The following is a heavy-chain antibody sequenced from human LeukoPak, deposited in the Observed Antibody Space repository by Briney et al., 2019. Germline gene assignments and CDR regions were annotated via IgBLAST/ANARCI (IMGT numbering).Heavy chain of an antibody. Sequence: PSETLSHTCAVYGGSFSGYYWSWIRQPPGKGLEWIGEINHSGSTNYNPSLKSRVTMSVDTSKNQFSLKLSSVTAADTAVYYCARALRPRSGRSLAYWGQGTLVTVSS. J-gene: IGHJ4*02. CDR1: GGSFSGYY. CDR3: ARALRPRSGRSLAY. D-gene: IGHD6-25*01. V-gene: IGHV4-34*01. CDR2: INHSGST.